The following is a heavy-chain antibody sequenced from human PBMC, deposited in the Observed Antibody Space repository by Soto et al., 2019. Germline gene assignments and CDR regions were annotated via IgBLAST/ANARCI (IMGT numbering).Heavy chain of an antibody. CDR3: ARVRALASGSYLYYFDY. V-gene: IGHV4-38-2*01. Sequence: PSETLSLTCAVSGYSISSGYYWGWIRQPPGKGLEWIGSIYHSGSTYYNPSLKSRVTISVDTSKNQFSLKLSSVTAADTAVYYCARVRALASGSYLYYFDYWGQGTLIT. CDR1: GYSISSGYY. D-gene: IGHD1-26*01. J-gene: IGHJ4*02. CDR2: IYHSGST.